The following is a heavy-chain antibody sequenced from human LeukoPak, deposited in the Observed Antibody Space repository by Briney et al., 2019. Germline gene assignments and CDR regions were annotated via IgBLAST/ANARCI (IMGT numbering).Heavy chain of an antibody. V-gene: IGHV4-34*01. CDR3: ARADYSKRALCY. Sequence: PSETLSLTCAVYGGSFSGYYWSWIRQPPGKGLEWIGEINHSGSTNYNPSLKSRVTISVDTSKNQFSLKLSSVTAADTAVYYCARADYSKRALCYWGQGTLVTVSS. CDR1: GGSFSGYY. J-gene: IGHJ4*02. D-gene: IGHD4-11*01. CDR2: INHSGST.